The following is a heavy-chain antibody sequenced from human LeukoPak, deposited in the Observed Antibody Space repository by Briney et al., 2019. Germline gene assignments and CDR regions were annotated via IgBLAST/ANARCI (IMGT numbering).Heavy chain of an antibody. Sequence: TGGSSRLSCAASGFTFSSYAMSWVRQAPGRGLEWVSAISGSGGSTYYADSVKGRLTISRDNSKNTLYLQMNSLRAEDTAVYYCARDTLSGYYYLPFDYWGQGTLITVSS. V-gene: IGHV3-23*01. CDR2: ISGSGGST. D-gene: IGHD3-22*01. CDR1: GFTFSSYA. J-gene: IGHJ4*02. CDR3: ARDTLSGYYYLPFDY.